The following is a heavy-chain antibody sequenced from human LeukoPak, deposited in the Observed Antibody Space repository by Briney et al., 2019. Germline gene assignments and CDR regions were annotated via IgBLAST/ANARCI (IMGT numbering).Heavy chain of an antibody. Sequence: PSETLSLTCAVSGYSISSGYYWGWIRQPPGKGLEWIGSIYHSGSTYYNPSLKSRVTISVDTSKNQFSLKLSSVTAADTAAYYCARVPGLYYFDYWGQGTLVTVSS. J-gene: IGHJ4*02. V-gene: IGHV4-38-2*01. CDR1: GYSISSGYY. CDR2: IYHSGST. CDR3: ARVPGLYYFDY. D-gene: IGHD3-16*01.